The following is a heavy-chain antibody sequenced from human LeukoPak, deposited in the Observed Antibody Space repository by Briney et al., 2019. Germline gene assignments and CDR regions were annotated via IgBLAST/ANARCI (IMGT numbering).Heavy chain of an antibody. J-gene: IGHJ6*03. Sequence: SETLSLTCTVSGGSISSGSYYWSWIRQPAGKGLEWIGRIYTGGSTNYNPSLKSRVTISVDTSKNQFSLKLSSVTAADTAVYYCARDWGTFYMDVWGKGTTVTVSS. CDR1: GGSISSGSYY. D-gene: IGHD2/OR15-2a*01. V-gene: IGHV4-61*02. CDR3: ARDWGTFYMDV. CDR2: IYTGGST.